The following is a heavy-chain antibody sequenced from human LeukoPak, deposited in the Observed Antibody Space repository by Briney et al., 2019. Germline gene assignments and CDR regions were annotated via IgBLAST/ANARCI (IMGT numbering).Heavy chain of an antibody. D-gene: IGHD6-13*01. J-gene: IGHJ5*02. Sequence: GGSLRLSCAASGFTFSSYEMNWVRQAPGKGLEWVSYISSSGGTIYYADSVKARFTISRDNAKNSLYLQMNSLRAEDTAVYYGAREYSSSWAWFDPWGQGTLVTVSS. CDR1: GFTFSSYE. CDR2: ISSSGGTI. CDR3: AREYSSSWAWFDP. V-gene: IGHV3-48*03.